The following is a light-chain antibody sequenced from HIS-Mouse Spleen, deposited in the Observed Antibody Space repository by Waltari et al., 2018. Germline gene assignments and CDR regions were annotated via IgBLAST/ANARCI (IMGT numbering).Light chain of an antibody. J-gene: IGLJ2*01. CDR2: EGS. CDR1: SSDVGSYNL. CDR3: CSYAGSSPYVV. Sequence: QSALTQPASVSGSPGQSITISCTGTSSDVGSYNLVSWYQQHPGKAPKLMIYEGSKRTSGVSKRFSGSKSGNTASLTISGLQAEDEADYYCCSYAGSSPYVVFGGGTKLTVL. V-gene: IGLV2-23*01.